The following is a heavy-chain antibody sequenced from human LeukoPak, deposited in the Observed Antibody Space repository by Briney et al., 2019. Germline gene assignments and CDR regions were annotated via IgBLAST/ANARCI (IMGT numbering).Heavy chain of an antibody. Sequence: SETLSLTCIVSGGSITGYYWNWIRQPAGQGLEWLGRVYSSGVGNYNPSLTSRVTMSVDTSKNQFSLKLTSLTAADTAVYYCAREEFLHEIDSSGYFVYWGRGTLVTVSS. CDR3: AREEFLHEIDSSGYFVY. V-gene: IGHV4-4*07. CDR2: VYSSGVG. D-gene: IGHD3-22*01. CDR1: GGSITGYY. J-gene: IGHJ4*02.